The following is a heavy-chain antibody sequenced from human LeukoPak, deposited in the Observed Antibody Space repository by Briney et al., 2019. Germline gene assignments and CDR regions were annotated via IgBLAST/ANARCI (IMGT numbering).Heavy chain of an antibody. Sequence: PSETLSLTCTVSGGSISSGGYYWSWIRQHQGKGLEWIGYIYYSGSTYYNPSLKSRVTISVDTSKNQFSLKLSSVTAADTAVYYRARTYGSGSLDAFDIWGQGTMVTVSS. CDR3: ARTYGSGSLDAFDI. D-gene: IGHD3-10*01. CDR1: GGSISSGGYY. CDR2: IYYSGST. J-gene: IGHJ3*02. V-gene: IGHV4-31*03.